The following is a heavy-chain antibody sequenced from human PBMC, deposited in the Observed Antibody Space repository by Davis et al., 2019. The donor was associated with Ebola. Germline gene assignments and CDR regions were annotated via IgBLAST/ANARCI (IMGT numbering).Heavy chain of an antibody. Sequence: PGGSLRLSCAASGFTFSSYGMHWVRQAPGKGLEWVAFIRYDGSNKYYADSVKGRFTISRDNSKNTLYLQMNSLRAEDTAVYYCAKEHYGDYAQGYYGMDVWGQGTTVTVSS. J-gene: IGHJ6*02. D-gene: IGHD4-17*01. CDR3: AKEHYGDYAQGYYGMDV. V-gene: IGHV3-30*02. CDR2: IRYDGSNK. CDR1: GFTFSSYG.